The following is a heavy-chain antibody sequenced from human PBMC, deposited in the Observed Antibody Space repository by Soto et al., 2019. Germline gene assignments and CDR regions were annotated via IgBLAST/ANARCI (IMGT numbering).Heavy chain of an antibody. Sequence: QVQLVQSGAEVKKPGSSVKVSCKPSGGTFSSQTMVWVRQAPGQGLEWMGRIIPLFDLVHSAPQFQDRVTFTADKSTTTASTELSRLTSDVTAVYYCTIGSWSGEVFDVWGQGTLVTVSS. CDR3: TIGSWSGEVFDV. CDR2: IIPLFDLV. CDR1: GGTFSSQT. V-gene: IGHV1-69*02. D-gene: IGHD6-13*01. J-gene: IGHJ3*01.